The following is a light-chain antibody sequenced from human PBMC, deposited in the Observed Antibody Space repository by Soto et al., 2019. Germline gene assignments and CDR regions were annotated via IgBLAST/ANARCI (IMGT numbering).Light chain of an antibody. J-gene: IGKJ5*01. CDR3: QRYGSSPGFT. CDR2: GAS. CDR1: QYIDTD. Sequence: DILLTQSPATLSLSPGERATLPCRASQYIDTDLAWYQQKPGLPPRLLIHGASIRAAGIPDRFSGSGSGTDFTLTISRLEPEDFAVYYCQRYGSSPGFTFGQGTRLEIK. V-gene: IGKV3-20*01.